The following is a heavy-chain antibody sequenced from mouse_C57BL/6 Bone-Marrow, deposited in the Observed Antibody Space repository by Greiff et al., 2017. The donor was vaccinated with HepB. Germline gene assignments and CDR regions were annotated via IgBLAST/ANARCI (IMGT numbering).Heavy chain of an antibody. CDR3: ARVGYGAMDY. Sequence: QVQLQQPGAELVKPGASVKLSCKASGYTFTSYWMHWVKQRPGQGLEWIGMIHPNSGSTNYNEKFKSKATLTVDKSSSTAYMQLSSLTSEDSAIYYCARVGYGAMDYWGQGTSVTVSS. J-gene: IGHJ4*01. CDR2: IHPNSGST. CDR1: GYTFTSYW. V-gene: IGHV1-64*01. D-gene: IGHD1-1*02.